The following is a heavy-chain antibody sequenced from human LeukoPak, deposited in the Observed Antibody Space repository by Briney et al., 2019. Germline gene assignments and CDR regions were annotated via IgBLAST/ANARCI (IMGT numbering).Heavy chain of an antibody. CDR3: AKGNSSSWYAPLDY. CDR2: ISGSGGST. D-gene: IGHD6-13*01. CDR1: GFTFSSYA. Sequence: PGGSLRLSCAASGFTFSSYAMSWVRQAPGKGLEWVSAISGSGGSTYYADSVKGRFTISRDNSENTLYLQMNSLRAEDTAVYYCAKGNSSSWYAPLDYWGQGTLVTVSS. V-gene: IGHV3-23*01. J-gene: IGHJ4*02.